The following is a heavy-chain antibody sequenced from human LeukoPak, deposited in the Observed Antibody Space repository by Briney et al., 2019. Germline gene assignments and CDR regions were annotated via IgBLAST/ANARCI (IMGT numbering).Heavy chain of an antibody. CDR1: GGSISSCSYY. V-gene: IGHV4-39*01. CDR3: ARLPRYYDSGHAFDI. Sequence: SDTVSLTRTVSGGSISSCSYYWGWIRQPPGKGLEGIGSNYYWRSTHYNPSLKSRVTIAVDTSTHPFSLTLSSVTAADTAVYYCARLPRYYDSGHAFDIWGQGKMVTVSS. J-gene: IGHJ3*02. D-gene: IGHD3-22*01. CDR2: NYYWRST.